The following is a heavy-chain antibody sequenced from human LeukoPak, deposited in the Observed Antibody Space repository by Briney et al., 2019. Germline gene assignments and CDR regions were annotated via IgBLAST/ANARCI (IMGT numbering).Heavy chain of an antibody. CDR3: ARDNGGLIQLWYH. V-gene: IGHV4-31*02. Sequence: LRLSCAASGFTVSSNYMSWIRQHPGKGLEWIGYIYYSGSTYYNPSLKSRVTISVDTSENQFSLKLSSVTAADTAVYYCARDNGGLIQLWYHWGQGTLVTVSS. J-gene: IGHJ5*02. CDR1: GFTVSSNY. D-gene: IGHD5-18*01. CDR2: IYYSGST.